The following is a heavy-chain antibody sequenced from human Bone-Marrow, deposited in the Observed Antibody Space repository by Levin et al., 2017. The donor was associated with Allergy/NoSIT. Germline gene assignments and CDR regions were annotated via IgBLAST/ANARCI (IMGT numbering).Heavy chain of an antibody. Sequence: GESLKISCAGSGFTLSKCAMSWVRQAPGKGLEWVSVIRDGSGYTQYADSVKGRFTISRDNSKNTVYLQMNSLRVEDTAVYYCAKNDLSGYSSGLGGKVGYWGQGTLVTVSS. CDR3: AKNDLSGYSSGLGGKVGY. D-gene: IGHD2-15*01. CDR2: IRDGSGYT. V-gene: IGHV3-23*01. J-gene: IGHJ4*02. CDR1: GFTLSKCA.